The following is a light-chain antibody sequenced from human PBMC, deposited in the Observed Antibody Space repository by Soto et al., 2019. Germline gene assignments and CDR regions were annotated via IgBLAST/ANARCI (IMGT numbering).Light chain of an antibody. CDR3: SSYAGSTNLV. CDR2: EVS. CDR1: SSDVGGYNY. V-gene: IGLV2-8*01. Sequence: QSALPQPPSASGSPGQSVTISCTGTSSDVGGYNYVSWYPQHPGKAPKLMIYEVSERPSGVPDRFSGSKSGNTASLTVSGIQAEDEADYYCSSYAGSTNLVFGGGTKLTV. J-gene: IGLJ3*02.